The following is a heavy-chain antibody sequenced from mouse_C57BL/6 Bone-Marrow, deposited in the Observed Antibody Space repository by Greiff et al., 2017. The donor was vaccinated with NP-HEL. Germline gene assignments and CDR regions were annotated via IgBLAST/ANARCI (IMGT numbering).Heavy chain of an antibody. D-gene: IGHD2-4*01. CDR3: ARWEGLRRLDH. CDR1: GYTFTSYW. V-gene: IGHV1-64*01. CDR2: IHPNSGST. J-gene: IGHJ2*01. Sequence: VQLQQPGAELVKPGASVKLSCKASGYTFTSYWMHWVKQRPGQGLEWIGMIHPNSGSTNYNEKFKSKATLTVDKSSSTAYMQLSSLTSEDSAVYYCARWEGLRRLDHWGQGTTLTVSS.